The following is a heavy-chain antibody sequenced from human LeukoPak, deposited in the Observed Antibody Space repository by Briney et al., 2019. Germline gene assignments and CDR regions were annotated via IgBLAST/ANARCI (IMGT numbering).Heavy chain of an antibody. CDR3: TKTAHYYGSGSYYPPLDY. CDR1: GVTFSNTC. Sequence: GGSVRLSCAASGVTFSNTCINWVRQAPGKGLEWVDSIKSKTDGGTTDYAAPVKGRFTISRDDSKNTLYLQMNSLKTEDTAVYYCTKTAHYYGSGSYYPPLDYWGQGTLVTVSS. D-gene: IGHD3-10*01. J-gene: IGHJ4*02. V-gene: IGHV3-15*07. CDR2: IKSKTDGGTT.